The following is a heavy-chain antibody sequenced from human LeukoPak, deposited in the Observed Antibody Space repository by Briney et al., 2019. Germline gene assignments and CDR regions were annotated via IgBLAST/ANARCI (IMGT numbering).Heavy chain of an antibody. D-gene: IGHD3-9*01. Sequence: PGGSLRLSCAASGFTFSSYATSWVRQAPGKGLEWVSAISGSGGSTYYADSVKCRFTISRDNSKNTLYLQMNSLRAEDTAVYYCAKYEESHILTPNWFDPWGQGTLVTVSS. J-gene: IGHJ5*02. V-gene: IGHV3-23*01. CDR1: GFTFSSYA. CDR2: ISGSGGST. CDR3: AKYEESHILTPNWFDP.